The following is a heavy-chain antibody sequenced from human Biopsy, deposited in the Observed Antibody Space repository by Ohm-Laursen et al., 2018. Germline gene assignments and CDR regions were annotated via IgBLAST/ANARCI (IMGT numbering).Heavy chain of an antibody. J-gene: IGHJ6*02. D-gene: IGHD3-10*01. CDR1: GGTLSSYG. Sequence: AASVKVSCKTSGGTLSSYGVSWVRLAPGQGPEWMGWISGYNGNTNYPQSLQGRVTLTTDASSSTAYMELRGLRSDDTAVYYCARDRHHAAGSYAGMDVWGQGTTVTVSS. CDR2: ISGYNGNT. V-gene: IGHV1-18*01. CDR3: ARDRHHAAGSYAGMDV.